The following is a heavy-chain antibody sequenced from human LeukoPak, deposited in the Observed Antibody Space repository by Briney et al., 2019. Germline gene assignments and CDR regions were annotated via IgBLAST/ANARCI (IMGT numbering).Heavy chain of an antibody. D-gene: IGHD3-22*01. Sequence: GGSLRLSCAASGFTVSSNYMSWVRQAPGRGLEWVSVIYSGGSTYYADSVKGRFTISRDNSKSTLYLQMNSLRTEDTALYYCAKVNYYDSSGYLDYWGQGTLVTVSS. CDR2: IYSGGST. J-gene: IGHJ4*02. V-gene: IGHV3-53*05. CDR1: GFTVSSNY. CDR3: AKVNYYDSSGYLDY.